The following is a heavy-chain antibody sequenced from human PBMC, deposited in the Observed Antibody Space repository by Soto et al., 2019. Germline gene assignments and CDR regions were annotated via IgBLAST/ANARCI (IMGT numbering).Heavy chain of an antibody. CDR3: ARDSKGGRSNYP. V-gene: IGHV1-69*08. CDR1: GGTFSSYT. CDR2: IIPILGIA. D-gene: IGHD4-4*01. J-gene: IGHJ5*02. Sequence: QVQLVQSGAEVKKPGSSVKVSCKASGGTFSSYTISWVRQAPGQGLEWMGRIIPILGIANYAQKFQGRVTITAEKSTSTAYMELRSLRSEETAVYYCARDSKGGRSNYPWGQGTLVTVSS.